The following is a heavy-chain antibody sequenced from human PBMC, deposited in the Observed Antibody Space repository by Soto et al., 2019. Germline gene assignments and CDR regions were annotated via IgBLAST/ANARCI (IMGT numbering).Heavy chain of an antibody. D-gene: IGHD3-3*01. CDR3: ARRRTDFWSGYSSYFDY. J-gene: IGHJ4*02. CDR2: IYYSGST. CDR1: GGSISSGDYY. V-gene: IGHV4-31*01. Sequence: SETLSLTCTVSGGSISSGDYYWSWIRQHPGKALEWIGYIYYSGSTYYNPSLESQVNISGDTSKNQFSLKLSYVTAADTAVYYCARRRTDFWSGYSSYFDYWGQGALVTV.